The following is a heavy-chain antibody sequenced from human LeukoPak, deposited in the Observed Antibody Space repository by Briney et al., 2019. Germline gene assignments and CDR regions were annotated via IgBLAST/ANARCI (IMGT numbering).Heavy chain of an antibody. CDR3: ARDFLSYDGSENHFEDTFDI. CDR2: IGAFNGNT. V-gene: IGHV1-18*01. J-gene: IGHJ3*02. Sequence: ASVKVSCKASGYSFDRYGISWVRQAPGQGLEWLGWIGAFNGNTNYAQNLQGRVTMTADTSTTTAYMELRSQSSDDTAVYYCARDFLSYDGSENHFEDTFDIWGQGTMVTVSS. CDR1: GYSFDRYG. D-gene: IGHD3-22*01.